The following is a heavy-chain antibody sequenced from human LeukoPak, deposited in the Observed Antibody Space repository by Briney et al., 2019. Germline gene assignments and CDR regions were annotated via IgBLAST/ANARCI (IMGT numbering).Heavy chain of an antibody. J-gene: IGHJ4*02. Sequence: ASVTVSCKASGGTFGSNAISWVRQAPGQGLEWLGRIIPILETTDYAEKFEDRVTLTADRSTNTAYVEVSSLRSEDTAMYYCARDQGSGGWDEVLYFDLWGQGTLVTVSS. D-gene: IGHD6-19*01. V-gene: IGHV1-69*04. CDR1: GGTFGSNA. CDR3: ARDQGSGGWDEVLYFDL. CDR2: IIPILETT.